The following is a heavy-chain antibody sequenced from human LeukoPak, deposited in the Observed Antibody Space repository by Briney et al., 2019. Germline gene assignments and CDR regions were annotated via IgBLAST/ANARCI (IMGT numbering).Heavy chain of an antibody. Sequence: PGGSLRLSCAASGFTFSGSAMHWVRQAPGKGLEWVSSISSSSSYIYYADSVKGRFTISRDNAKNSLYLQMNSLRAEDTAVYYCARHPVYDSSGWYYYYYMDVWGKGTTVTVSS. CDR2: ISSSSSYI. CDR3: ARHPVYDSSGWYYYYYMDV. D-gene: IGHD3-22*01. J-gene: IGHJ6*03. CDR1: GFTFSGSA. V-gene: IGHV3-21*01.